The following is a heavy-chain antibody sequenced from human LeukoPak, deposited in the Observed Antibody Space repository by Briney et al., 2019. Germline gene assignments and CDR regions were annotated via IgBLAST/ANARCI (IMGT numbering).Heavy chain of an antibody. J-gene: IGHJ4*02. CDR3: ARLDYSSSCFDY. CDR2: IYYSAST. Sequence: SETLSLTCTVSGGSISSNKYYWGWIRQPPGKGLEWIGNIYYSASTYYKSSLKSRVTISVDTSKNQFSLKLTSVTAADTAVYYCARLDYSSSCFDYWSQGTLVTVSS. V-gene: IGHV4-39*01. CDR1: GGSISSNKYY. D-gene: IGHD6-13*01.